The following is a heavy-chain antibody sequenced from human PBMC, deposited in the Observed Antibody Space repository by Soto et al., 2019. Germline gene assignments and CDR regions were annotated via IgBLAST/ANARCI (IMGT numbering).Heavy chain of an antibody. CDR1: GFTFSNAW. D-gene: IGHD2-15*01. CDR3: TATGGQYCSGGSCYWFDP. Sequence: GGSLRLSCAASGFTFSNAWMNWVRQAPGKGLEWVGRIKSKTDGGTTDYAAPVKGRFTISRDDSKNTLYLQMNSLKTEDTAVYYCTATGGQYCSGGSCYWFDPWGQGTLVTVSS. V-gene: IGHV3-15*07. J-gene: IGHJ5*02. CDR2: IKSKTDGGTT.